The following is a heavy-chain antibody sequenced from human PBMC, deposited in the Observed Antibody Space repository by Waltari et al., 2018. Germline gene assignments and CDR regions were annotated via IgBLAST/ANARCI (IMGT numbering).Heavy chain of an antibody. J-gene: IGHJ5*02. CDR1: GGSISSGGYY. V-gene: IGHV4-39*01. Sequence: QLRLQESGPGLVKPSETLSLTCTVSGGSISSGGYYWGWIRQSPGKGLEWIGSIYYSGSTHYNPTLESRVTISGDTSKNQFSLKVSSVTAADTAVYYCARHWKRSGYRFDPWGQETLVTVSS. D-gene: IGHD5-12*01. CDR3: ARHWKRSGYRFDP. CDR2: IYYSGST.